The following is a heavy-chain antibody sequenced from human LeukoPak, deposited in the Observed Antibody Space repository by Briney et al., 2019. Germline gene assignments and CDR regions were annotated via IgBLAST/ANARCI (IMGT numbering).Heavy chain of an antibody. Sequence: SETLSLTCAVSGGSISSGGYSWSWIRQHPGKGLEWIGYIYYSGSTYYNPSLKRRVTISVDTSKNQFSLKLSSVTAADTAVYYYARGQVVPVAMGWFDPWGQGTLVTVSS. CDR3: ARGQVVPVAMGWFDP. CDR1: GGSISSGGYS. CDR2: IYYSGST. V-gene: IGHV4-31*11. D-gene: IGHD2-2*01. J-gene: IGHJ5*02.